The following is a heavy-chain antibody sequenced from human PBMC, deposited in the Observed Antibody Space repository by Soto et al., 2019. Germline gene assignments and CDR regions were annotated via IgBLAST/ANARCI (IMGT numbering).Heavy chain of an antibody. J-gene: IGHJ5*02. Sequence: QVQLQESGPGLVKPSQTLSLTCTVSGGSFTSGGYYWSRTRQQPGKGLQWIGYTYYSGSTYYNPSLKSRVTTSVNTSKQQFSLKLSSVPAADTAVDYWARSVTPGGQGTLVTVSS. CDR2: TYYSGST. V-gene: IGHV4-31*03. CDR3: ARSVTP. D-gene: IGHD3-10*01. CDR1: GGSFTSGGYY.